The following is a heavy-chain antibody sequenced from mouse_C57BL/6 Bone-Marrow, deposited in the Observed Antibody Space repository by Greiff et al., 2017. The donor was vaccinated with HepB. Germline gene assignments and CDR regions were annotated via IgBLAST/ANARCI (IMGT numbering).Heavy chain of an antibody. J-gene: IGHJ1*03. CDR3: TRPTVVATEYFDV. CDR2: IRNKANNHAT. D-gene: IGHD1-1*01. V-gene: IGHV6-6*01. CDR1: GFTFSDAW. Sequence: EVQRVESGGGLVQPGGSMKLSCAASGFTFSDAWMDWVRQSPEKGLEWVAEIRNKANNHATYYAESVKGRFTILRDDSKSSVYLQMNSLRAEDTGIYYCTRPTVVATEYFDVWGTGTTVTVSS.